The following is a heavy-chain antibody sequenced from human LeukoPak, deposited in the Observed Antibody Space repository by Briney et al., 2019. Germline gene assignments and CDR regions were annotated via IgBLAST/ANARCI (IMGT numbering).Heavy chain of an antibody. J-gene: IGHJ4*02. CDR1: GFTFSSYA. CDR3: AKAVGRISWSFDY. Sequence: PGGSLRLSCAASGFTFSSYAMSWVRQAPGKGLEWVSGISDSGGRTYYADSVKGRFTISRDNSESTLYLQMDSLRGDDAAVYYCAKAVGRISWSFDYWGQGALVTVSS. D-gene: IGHD6-13*01. CDR2: ISDSGGRT. V-gene: IGHV3-23*01.